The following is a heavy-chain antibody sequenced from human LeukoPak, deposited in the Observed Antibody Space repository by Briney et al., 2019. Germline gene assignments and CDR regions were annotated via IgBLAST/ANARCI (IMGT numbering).Heavy chain of an antibody. CDR2: INHSGCT. Sequence: SETLSLTCAVYGGSFSGYYWSWIRQPPGKGLEWIGEINHSGCTNYNPSLKSRVTISVYTSKNQFSLKLSSVTAADTAVYYCASGGKPYCSSTSCYKNYGMDVWGQGTTVTVSS. D-gene: IGHD2-2*02. J-gene: IGHJ6*02. CDR3: ASGGKPYCSSTSCYKNYGMDV. V-gene: IGHV4-34*01. CDR1: GGSFSGYY.